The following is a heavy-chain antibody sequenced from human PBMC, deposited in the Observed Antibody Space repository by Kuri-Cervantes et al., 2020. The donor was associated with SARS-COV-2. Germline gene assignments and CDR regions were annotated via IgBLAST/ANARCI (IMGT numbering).Heavy chain of an antibody. CDR1: GFTFSGSA. CDR2: IRSKANGYAT. Sequence: GESLKISCAASGFTFSGSAMHWVRQASGKGLEWVGRIRSKANGYATAYAASVKGRFTISRDDSKNTAYLQMNSLKTDDTAVYYCTSGVVVVVAGLRDYWGQGTLVTVSS. CDR3: TSGVVVVVAGLRDY. V-gene: IGHV3-73*01. J-gene: IGHJ4*02. D-gene: IGHD2-15*01.